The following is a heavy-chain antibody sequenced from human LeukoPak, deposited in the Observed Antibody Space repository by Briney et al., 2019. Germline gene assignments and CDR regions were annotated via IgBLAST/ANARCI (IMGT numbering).Heavy chain of an antibody. D-gene: IGHD4/OR15-4a*01. J-gene: IGHJ4*02. CDR1: GFSLNTRGVG. V-gene: IGHV2-5*02. CDR3: ARTPLVITAKGFFDY. CDR2: IYWDNDD. Sequence: ESGPTLVKPTQTLTLTCTFSGFSLNTRGVGVAWIRQPPGKALEWLALIYWDNDDRYSSSLKSRLTISKDASKNQVVLTMTNMDPVDTATYFCARTPLVITAKGFFDYWGQGTLVTVSS.